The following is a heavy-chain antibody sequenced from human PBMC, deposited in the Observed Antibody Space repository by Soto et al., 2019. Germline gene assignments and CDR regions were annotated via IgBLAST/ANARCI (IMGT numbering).Heavy chain of an antibody. Sequence: GGSLRLSCAASGFTFSDYGMHWVRQAPGKGPEWVAVISFDGSRTYYADSVEGRFTISRDESKDTLYLQMSSLRSEDTAVYYCTRATRDYYYGMDVWGQGTTVTVSS. CDR2: ISFDGSRT. CDR1: GFTFSDYG. V-gene: IGHV3-30*03. J-gene: IGHJ6*02. CDR3: TRATRDYYYGMDV.